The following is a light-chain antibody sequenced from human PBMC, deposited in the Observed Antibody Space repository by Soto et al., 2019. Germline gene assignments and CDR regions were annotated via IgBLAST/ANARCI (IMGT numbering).Light chain of an antibody. Sequence: DVVMTQSPLSLPVTLGQPASISCRSSQGLLHSNGDTFLSWFQQRPGQSPRRVIYQVSNRDSGVPDRFSGSGSGTDFTLTISRVEAEDVGIYYCMQGTHWPYTFGQGTKLEI. CDR2: QVS. CDR1: QGLLHSNGDTF. J-gene: IGKJ2*01. V-gene: IGKV2-30*02. CDR3: MQGTHWPYT.